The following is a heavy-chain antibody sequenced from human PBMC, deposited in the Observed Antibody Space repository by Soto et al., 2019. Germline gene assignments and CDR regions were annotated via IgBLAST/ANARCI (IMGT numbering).Heavy chain of an antibody. CDR3: ARHDCISSSCYYYYYYGMDV. CDR2: IIPIFDTA. J-gene: IGHJ6*02. CDR1: GGTFSSYA. Sequence: GASVKVSCKASGGTFSSYAISWVRQAPGQGLEWMGGIIPIFDTANYAQKFQGRVTITADESTSTAYMELSSLRSEDTAVYYYARHDCISSSCYYYYYYGMDVWGQGTTVTVSS. V-gene: IGHV1-69*13. D-gene: IGHD2-2*01.